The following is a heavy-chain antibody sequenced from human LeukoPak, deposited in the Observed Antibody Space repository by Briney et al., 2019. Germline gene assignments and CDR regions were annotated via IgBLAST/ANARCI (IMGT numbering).Heavy chain of an antibody. J-gene: IGHJ3*02. Sequence: SETLSLTCTVSGYSISSGYYWGWIRQPPGKGLEWIGSIYHSGSTYYNPSLKSRVTISVDTSKNQFSLKLSSVTAADTAVYYCANGSRVFDIWGQGTMVTVSS. V-gene: IGHV4-38-2*02. D-gene: IGHD6-25*01. CDR3: ANGSRVFDI. CDR1: GYSISSGYY. CDR2: IYHSGST.